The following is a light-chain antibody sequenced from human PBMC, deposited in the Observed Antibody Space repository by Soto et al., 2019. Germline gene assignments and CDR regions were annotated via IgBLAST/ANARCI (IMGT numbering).Light chain of an antibody. J-gene: IGKJ3*01. Sequence: EIVLTQSPGTLSSSAGERATLSCRASQSVYSNYLAWYQLKPGQAPRLLIYAASRRATGIPDRFSGSGSGTDFTLTIIRLEPEDSAVYYCQQYGRSPRVLFAFGPGTKVEIK. V-gene: IGKV3-20*01. CDR2: AAS. CDR3: QQYGRSPRVLFA. CDR1: QSVYSNY.